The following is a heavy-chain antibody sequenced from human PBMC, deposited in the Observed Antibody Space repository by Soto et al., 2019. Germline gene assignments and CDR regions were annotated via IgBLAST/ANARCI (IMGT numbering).Heavy chain of an antibody. CDR3: TTILQSGGEFDY. V-gene: IGHV3-15*02. J-gene: IGHJ4*02. CDR2: IKRKTDGGTT. D-gene: IGHD2-8*02. Sequence: EVQLVESGGAFVEPGGSLTLSCTASGFPFTNAWMGWVRQAPGKGLEWVGRIKRKTDGGTTDYAVPVKGRFTISRDDSKNTLSLEMKSLQTEDTAVYYCTTILQSGGEFDYWDQGTLVTVSS. CDR1: GFPFTNAW.